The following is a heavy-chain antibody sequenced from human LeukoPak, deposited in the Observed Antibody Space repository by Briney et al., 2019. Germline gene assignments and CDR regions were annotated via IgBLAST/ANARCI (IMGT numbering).Heavy chain of an antibody. Sequence: SETLSLTCTVSGGSIDSHYWSWNRQSAGKGLEWIGRFFTGGSTYYNPSLESRVTMSVDTSKNQFSLKLRSVTAADTAVYFCARGSGVXXXMDVWGQGTTVIVSS. CDR2: FFTGGST. CDR3: ARGSGVXXXMDV. D-gene: IGHD2-8*01. CDR1: GGSIDSHY. V-gene: IGHV4-4*07. J-gene: IGHJ6*02.